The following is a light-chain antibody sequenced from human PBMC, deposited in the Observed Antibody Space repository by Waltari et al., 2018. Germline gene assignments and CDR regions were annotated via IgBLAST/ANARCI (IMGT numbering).Light chain of an antibody. V-gene: IGLV3-1*01. CDR1: KLGEKY. CDR3: QVWDSSTVV. J-gene: IGLJ2*01. CDR2: QDT. Sequence: SYELTQPPSVSVSPGQTASITCSGDKLGEKYACWYQQKAGQSPVLVIYQDTKRPSGTPDRFSASNIGNTATLTISGTQALDEADYFCQVWDSSTVVFGGGTKLTVL.